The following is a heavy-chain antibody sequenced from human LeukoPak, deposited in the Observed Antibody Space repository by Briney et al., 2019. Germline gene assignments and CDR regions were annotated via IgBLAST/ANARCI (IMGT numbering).Heavy chain of an antibody. D-gene: IGHD6-13*01. Sequence: QTGGSLRLSCAASGFTFSNYAMSWVRQAPGKGLEWVSVISGLGGSTYYADSAKGRFAISRDNSKSTLWLQMNSLRADDTAIYYCARDVEARISAAGTFDYWGQGSLVTVSS. J-gene: IGHJ4*02. CDR2: ISGLGGST. CDR1: GFTFSNYA. V-gene: IGHV3-23*01. CDR3: ARDVEARISAAGTFDY.